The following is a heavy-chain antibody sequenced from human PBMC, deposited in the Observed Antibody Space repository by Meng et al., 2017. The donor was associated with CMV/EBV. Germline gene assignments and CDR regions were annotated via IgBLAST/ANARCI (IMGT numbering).Heavy chain of an antibody. J-gene: IGHJ4*02. CDR3: AKGGSYWDYFDY. Sequence: GESLKISCAASGFTFSSYGMHWVRQAPGKGLEWVAFIRYDGSNKYYADSVKGRFTISRDNSKNTLYLQMNSLRAEDTAVYYCAKGGSYWDYFDYWGQGTLVTVSS. V-gene: IGHV3-30*02. CDR2: IRYDGSNK. D-gene: IGHD1-26*01. CDR1: GFTFSSYG.